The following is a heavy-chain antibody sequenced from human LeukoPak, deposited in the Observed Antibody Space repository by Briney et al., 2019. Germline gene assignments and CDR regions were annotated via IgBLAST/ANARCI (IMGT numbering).Heavy chain of an antibody. Sequence: PGGSLRLSCAASGFTFSICPMSWVRQAPGKGLEWVSGIRGNGDTTFYANSVKGRFTVSRDSSKNTLYLQMNSLRAEDTAIYYCAKDGYGSGSYSQFFDFWGQGTLVTVSS. J-gene: IGHJ4*02. CDR2: IRGNGDTT. D-gene: IGHD3-10*01. CDR1: GFTFSICP. CDR3: AKDGYGSGSYSQFFDF. V-gene: IGHV3-23*01.